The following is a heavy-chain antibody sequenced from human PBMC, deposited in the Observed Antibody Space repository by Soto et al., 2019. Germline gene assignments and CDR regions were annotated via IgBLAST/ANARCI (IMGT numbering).Heavy chain of an antibody. CDR2: IYYSGST. D-gene: IGHD3-3*01. Sequence: QVQLQEPGPGLVKPSETLSLTCTVSGGSISSYYWSWIRQPPGKGLEWIGYIYYSGSTNYNPSLKSRVTISVDTSKNQFSLKLSSVTAADTAVYYCARARREWLNFDYWGQGTLVTVSS. CDR1: GGSISSYY. V-gene: IGHV4-59*01. J-gene: IGHJ4*02. CDR3: ARARREWLNFDY.